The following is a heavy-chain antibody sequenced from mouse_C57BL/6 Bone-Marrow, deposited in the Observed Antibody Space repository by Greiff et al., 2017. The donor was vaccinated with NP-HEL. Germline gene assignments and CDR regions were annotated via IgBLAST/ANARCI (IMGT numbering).Heavy chain of an antibody. CDR3: ARSRDWDGHFDY. CDR1: GYTFTDYN. D-gene: IGHD4-1*01. V-gene: IGHV1-18*01. Sequence: EVKLQESGPELVKPGASVKIPCKASGYTFTDYNMDWVKQSHGKSLEWIGDINPNNGGTIYNQKFKGKATLTVDKSSSTAYMELRSLTSEDTAVYYCARSRDWDGHFDYWGQGTTLTVSS. CDR2: INPNNGGT. J-gene: IGHJ2*01.